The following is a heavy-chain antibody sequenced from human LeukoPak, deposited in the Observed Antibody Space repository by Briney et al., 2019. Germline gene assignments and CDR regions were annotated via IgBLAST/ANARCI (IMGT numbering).Heavy chain of an antibody. Sequence: PGGSLRLSCAASGFTFSSYSMNWVRQAPGKGLEWVSYISSSSSTIYYADSVKGRSAISRDNAKNSLYLQMNSLRAEDTAVYYCARTRKWTSGIAAAGIDYWGQGTLVTVSS. CDR2: ISSSSSTI. CDR1: GFTFSSYS. CDR3: ARTRKWTSGIAAAGIDY. V-gene: IGHV3-48*04. J-gene: IGHJ4*02. D-gene: IGHD6-13*01.